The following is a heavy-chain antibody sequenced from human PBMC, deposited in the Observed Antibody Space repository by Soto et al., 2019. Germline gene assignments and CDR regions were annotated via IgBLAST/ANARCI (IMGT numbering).Heavy chain of an antibody. D-gene: IGHD6-19*01. CDR2: ISSSSSYI. CDR1: GFTFSSYS. J-gene: IGHJ1*01. CDR3: ARDSARGEQWTEYTHLNFQH. V-gene: IGHV3-21*01. Sequence: GGSLRLSCAASGFTFSSYSMNWVRQAPGKGLEWVSSISSSSSYIYYADSVKGRFTISRDNAKNSLYLQMNSLRAEDTAVYYCARDSARGEQWTEYTHLNFQHWGQGTLVTVSS.